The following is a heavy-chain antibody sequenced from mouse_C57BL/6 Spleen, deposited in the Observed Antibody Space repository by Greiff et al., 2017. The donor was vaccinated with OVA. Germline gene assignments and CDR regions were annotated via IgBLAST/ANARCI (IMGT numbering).Heavy chain of an antibody. CDR1: GFTFSSYA. Sequence: EVKLEESGEGLVKPGGSLKLSCAASGFTFSSYAMSWVRQTPEKRLEWVAYISSGGDYIYYADTVKGRFTISRDNARNTLDLKMSSLKSEDTAMYYCTRDHYGYDGFAYWGQGTLVTVSA. J-gene: IGHJ3*01. D-gene: IGHD2-2*01. CDR2: ISSGGDYI. CDR3: TRDHYGYDGFAY. V-gene: IGHV5-9-1*02.